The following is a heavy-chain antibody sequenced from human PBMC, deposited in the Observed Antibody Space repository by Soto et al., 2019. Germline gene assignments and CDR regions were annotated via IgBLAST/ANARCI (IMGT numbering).Heavy chain of an antibody. Sequence: EVQLLESGGGFVQPGGSLRLSCGASGFTFSDYAMSWVRQGPGKGLEWLSGISCTGATTYYADSVKGRFSISRDNSRNTLYLQLGSLRVDDTAAYYCAKVNRKQWLGDYWYFDLWGRGTLVTVSS. V-gene: IGHV3-23*01. CDR2: ISCTGATT. CDR3: AKVNRKQWLGDYWYFDL. CDR1: GFTFSDYA. J-gene: IGHJ2*01. D-gene: IGHD6-19*01.